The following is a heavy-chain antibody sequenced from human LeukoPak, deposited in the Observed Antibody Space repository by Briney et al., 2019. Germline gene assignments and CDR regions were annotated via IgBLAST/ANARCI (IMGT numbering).Heavy chain of an antibody. Sequence: ASVKVSCKASGYTFISNYIHWVRQAPGQGLEWMAWISGYNDNTIYAQMFQGRVTVTIDAPTSTAYMELRGLRSDDTAVYYCARGELLWFGEGAWFDPWGQGTLVTVSS. D-gene: IGHD3-10*01. V-gene: IGHV1-18*04. J-gene: IGHJ5*02. CDR2: ISGYNDNT. CDR3: ARGELLWFGEGAWFDP. CDR1: GYTFISNY.